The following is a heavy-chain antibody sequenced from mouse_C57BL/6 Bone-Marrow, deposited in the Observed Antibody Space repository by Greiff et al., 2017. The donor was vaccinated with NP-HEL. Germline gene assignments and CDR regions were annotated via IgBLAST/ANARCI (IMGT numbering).Heavy chain of an antibody. D-gene: IGHD1-1*01. Sequence: VQLKQSGGGLVKPGGSLKLSCAASGFTFSDYGMHWVRQAPEKGLEWVAYISSGSSTIYYADTVKGRFTISRDNATNTLFLQMTRLRSEDTAMYYCAKGPDYGSSPYWYFDVWGTGTTVTVSS. J-gene: IGHJ1*03. CDR3: AKGPDYGSSPYWYFDV. CDR1: GFTFSDYG. V-gene: IGHV5-17*01. CDR2: ISSGSSTI.